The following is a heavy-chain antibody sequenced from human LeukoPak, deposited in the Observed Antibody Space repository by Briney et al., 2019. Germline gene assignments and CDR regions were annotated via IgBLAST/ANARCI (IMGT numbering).Heavy chain of an antibody. V-gene: IGHV3-30*02. CDR2: IRTDGGEK. J-gene: IGHJ4*02. CDR1: GFTFRNYG. D-gene: IGHD6-25*01. Sequence: PGGSLRLSCAASGFTFRNYGMHWVRQAPGKGLEWVASIRTDGGEKYHADSVQGRFSISRDNSKNTLYLQMDSLRAEDTALYYCARIGYSTGWANFDYWGQGTLVTVSS. CDR3: ARIGYSTGWANFDY.